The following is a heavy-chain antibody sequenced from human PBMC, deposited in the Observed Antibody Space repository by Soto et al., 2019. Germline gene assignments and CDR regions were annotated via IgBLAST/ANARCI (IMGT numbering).Heavy chain of an antibody. Sequence: GGSLRLSCSASGFTCGSYAMHWVRQAPGKGLEYVSAISSNGGSTYYADSVKGRFTISRDNSKNTLYLQMSSLRAEDTAVYYCVKDGRMVRGVFHPYYFDYWGQGTLVTVSS. CDR3: VKDGRMVRGVFHPYYFDY. D-gene: IGHD3-10*01. CDR2: ISSNGGST. CDR1: GFTCGSYA. V-gene: IGHV3-64D*06. J-gene: IGHJ4*02.